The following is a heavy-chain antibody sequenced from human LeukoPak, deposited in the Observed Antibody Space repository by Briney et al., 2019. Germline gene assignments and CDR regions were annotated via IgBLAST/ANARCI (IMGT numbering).Heavy chain of an antibody. J-gene: IGHJ6*04. Sequence: ASVKVSCKASGYTFTSYYMHWVRQAPGQGLEWMGIINPSGGSTSYAQKFQGRVTMTRDTSTSTAYMELRSLRSDDTAVYYCAREWFGDPDVWGKGTTVTVSS. CDR1: GYTFTSYY. CDR3: AREWFGDPDV. V-gene: IGHV1-46*01. CDR2: INPSGGST. D-gene: IGHD3-10*01.